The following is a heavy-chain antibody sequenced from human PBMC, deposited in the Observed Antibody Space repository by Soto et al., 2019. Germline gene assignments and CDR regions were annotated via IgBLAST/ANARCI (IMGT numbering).Heavy chain of an antibody. CDR1: EFSFSSYW. CDR3: VTGGRYCDY. CDR2: INSDGSST. Sequence: EVQLVESGGGLVQPGGSLRLSCAASEFSFSSYWMHWVRQTPGKGLVWVSRINSDGSSTSHADSVKGRFTISRDNAKNTLYLQMNSLGAEDTAVYYCVTGGRYCDYWGQGTLVTVSS. D-gene: IGHD1-26*01. V-gene: IGHV3-74*01. J-gene: IGHJ4*02.